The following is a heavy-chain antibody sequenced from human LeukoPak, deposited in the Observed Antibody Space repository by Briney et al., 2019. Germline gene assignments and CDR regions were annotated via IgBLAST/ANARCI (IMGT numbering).Heavy chain of an antibody. CDR2: INPSGGST. V-gene: IGHV1-46*01. CDR3: ARDLRGGDNTPPYDY. Sequence: ASVKVSCKASGYTFTSYYMHWVRQAPGQGLEWMGIINPSGGSTSYAQKFQGRVTMTTDTSTSTAYMELRSLRSDDTAVYYCARDLRGGDNTPPYDYWGQGTLVTVSS. CDR1: GYTFTSYY. J-gene: IGHJ4*02. D-gene: IGHD2-21*01.